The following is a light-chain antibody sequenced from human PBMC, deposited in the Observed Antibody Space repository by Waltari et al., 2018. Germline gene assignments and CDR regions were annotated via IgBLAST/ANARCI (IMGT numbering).Light chain of an antibody. CDR2: HAS. CDR3: QHNERLPVT. J-gene: IGKJ1*01. CDR1: QSLSKY. V-gene: IGKV3-20*01. Sequence: EIVLTQSPGTLSLSPGERATLSCRASQSLSKYLSWYQQKPGQAPRLLIYHASSRAAGIPDRFSGSGSGTDFSLSISRVEPEDFAVYYCQHNERLPVTFGQGTKVEIK.